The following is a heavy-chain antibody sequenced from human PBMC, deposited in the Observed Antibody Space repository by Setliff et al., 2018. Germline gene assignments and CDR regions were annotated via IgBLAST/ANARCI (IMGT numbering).Heavy chain of an antibody. CDR2: IWYDGTNK. J-gene: IGHJ6*03. CDR1: GLTFSSYG. V-gene: IGHV3-33*06. Sequence: HPGGSLRLSCAASGLTFSSYGMHWVRQAPGKGLEWVAVIWYDGTNKYYADSVKGRFTISRDNSKNTLYLQMNSLRAEDTAVYYRAKESANYYYYMDVWGKGTTVTVSS. CDR3: AKESANYYYYMDV.